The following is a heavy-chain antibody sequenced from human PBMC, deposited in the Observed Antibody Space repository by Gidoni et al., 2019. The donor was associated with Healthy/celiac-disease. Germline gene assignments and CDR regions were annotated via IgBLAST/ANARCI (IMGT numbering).Heavy chain of an antibody. J-gene: IGHJ6*02. CDR2: ISGSGGST. V-gene: IGHV3-23*01. Sequence: QAPGKGLEWVSAISGSGGSTYYADSVKGRFTISRDNSKNALYLQMNSLRAEDTAVYYCAKDRMDVWGQGTTVTVSS. CDR3: AKDRMDV.